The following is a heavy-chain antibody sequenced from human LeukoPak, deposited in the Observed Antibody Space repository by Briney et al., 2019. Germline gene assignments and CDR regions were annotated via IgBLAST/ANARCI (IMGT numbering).Heavy chain of an antibody. CDR1: GYTFTGYY. Sequence: ASVKVSCKASGYTFTGYYMHWVRQAPGQGLEWMGWINPNSGGTNYAQKFQGRVTMTRDTSISTAYMELSRLRSDDTAVYYCARPQADIIVVPAAKYNWFDPWGQGTLVTVSS. CDR3: ARPQADIIVVPAAKYNWFDP. CDR2: INPNSGGT. V-gene: IGHV1-2*02. D-gene: IGHD2-2*01. J-gene: IGHJ5*02.